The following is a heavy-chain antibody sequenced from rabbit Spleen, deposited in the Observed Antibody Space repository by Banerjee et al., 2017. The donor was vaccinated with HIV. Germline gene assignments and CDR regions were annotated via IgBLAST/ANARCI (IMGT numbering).Heavy chain of an antibody. J-gene: IGHJ4*01. CDR3: ARRGRNADDSDYGALNL. CDR1: GFDFSIDFY. D-gene: IGHD2-1*01. CDR2: IYTGSSGST. Sequence: QSLEESGGDLVKPGASLTLTCKASGFDFSIDFYMSWVRQDPGKGLEWIGCIYTGSSGSTYYASWAKGPFTISKTSSTTETLQMTSLTAADTATYFCARRGRNADDSDYGALNLWGPGTLVTVS. V-gene: IGHV1S40*01.